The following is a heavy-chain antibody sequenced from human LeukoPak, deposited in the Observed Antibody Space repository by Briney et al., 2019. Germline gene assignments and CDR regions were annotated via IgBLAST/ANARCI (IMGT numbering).Heavy chain of an antibody. V-gene: IGHV3-21*01. D-gene: IGHD6-19*01. CDR2: ISSSSSYI. Sequence: PGGSLRLSCAASGFTFSSYAMSWVRQAPGKGLEWVSSISSSSSYIYYADSVKGRFTISRDNAKNSLYLQMNSLRAEDTAVYYCARDVGIAVAGPLRYWGQGTLVTVSS. CDR1: GFTFSSYA. CDR3: ARDVGIAVAGPLRY. J-gene: IGHJ4*02.